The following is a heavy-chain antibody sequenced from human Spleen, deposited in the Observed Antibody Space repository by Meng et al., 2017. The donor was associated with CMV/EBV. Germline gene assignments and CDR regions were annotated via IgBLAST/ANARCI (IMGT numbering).Heavy chain of an antibody. CDR3: ARDSRGYYDSSGYYLLVY. CDR2: IIPIFGTA. J-gene: IGHJ4*02. CDR1: GGTFSSYA. V-gene: IGHV1-69*12. Sequence: QVQLVQSGAEVKKPXXXXXVXCKXAGGTFSSYAISWVRQAPGQGLEWMGGIIPIFGTANYAQKFQGRVTITADESTSTAYMELSSLRSEDTAVYYCARDSRGYYDSSGYYLLVYWGQGTRVTVSS. D-gene: IGHD3-22*01.